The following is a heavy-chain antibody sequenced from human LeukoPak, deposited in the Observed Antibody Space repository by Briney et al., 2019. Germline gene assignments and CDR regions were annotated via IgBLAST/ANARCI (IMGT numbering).Heavy chain of an antibody. J-gene: IGHJ6*03. CDR3: ARGNRNYDFWSGYYTRGVGVDYMDV. CDR2: IKQDGSEK. D-gene: IGHD3-3*01. CDR1: GFTFSSYW. V-gene: IGHV3-7*01. Sequence: PGGSLRLSCAASGFTFSSYWMSWVRQAPGKGLEWVANIKQDGSEKYYVDSVKGRFTISRDNAKNSLYLQMNGLRAEDTAVYYCARGNRNYDFWSGYYTRGVGVDYMDVWGKGTTVTVSS.